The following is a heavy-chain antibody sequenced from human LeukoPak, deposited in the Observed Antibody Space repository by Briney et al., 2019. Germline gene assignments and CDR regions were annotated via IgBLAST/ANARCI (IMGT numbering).Heavy chain of an antibody. CDR3: ARNYYASGSSHFDY. CDR2: IYYSGSI. Sequence: SETLSLTCIVSGDSISSYYWSWIRQPPGKGLEWIGYIYYSGSIDYNPSLKSRVTISGDTSKNQFSLKLYSVTAADTAVYYCARNYYASGSSHFDYWGQGTLVTVSS. CDR1: GDSISSYY. V-gene: IGHV4-59*01. J-gene: IGHJ4*02. D-gene: IGHD3-10*01.